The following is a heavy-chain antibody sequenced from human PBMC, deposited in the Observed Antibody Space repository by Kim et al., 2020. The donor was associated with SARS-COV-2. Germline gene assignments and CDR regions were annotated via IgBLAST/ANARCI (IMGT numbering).Heavy chain of an antibody. J-gene: IGHJ3*02. CDR1: GGSISSYY. CDR3: ARVEGLGAFDI. Sequence: SETLSLTCTVSGGSISSYYWCWIRQPPGKGLAWIGYNYYCESTNSNPSLKIRVTISVDTSKNQFSLKLSSGTAADTAVYYCARVEGLGAFDIWGQGTMVTDSS. D-gene: IGHD3-16*01. CDR2: NYYCEST. V-gene: IGHV4-59*01.